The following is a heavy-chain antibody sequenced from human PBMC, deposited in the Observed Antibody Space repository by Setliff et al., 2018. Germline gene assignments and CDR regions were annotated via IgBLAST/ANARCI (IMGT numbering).Heavy chain of an antibody. CDR3: FGAGTCSY. CDR1: GFVFGTYG. Sequence: GESLKISCAASGFVFGTYGMHWVRQAPGKGLEWISYISGSGSTIYYADSVKGRFTISKDNAKNSLSLQMNNLRTEDTAVYYCFGAGTCSYWGQGTLVTVSS. J-gene: IGHJ4*02. CDR2: ISGSGSTI. V-gene: IGHV3-48*03. D-gene: IGHD3-10*01.